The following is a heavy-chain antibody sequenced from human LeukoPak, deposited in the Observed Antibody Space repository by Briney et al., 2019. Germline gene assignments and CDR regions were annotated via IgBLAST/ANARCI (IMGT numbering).Heavy chain of an antibody. V-gene: IGHV4-31*03. J-gene: IGHJ4*02. CDR1: GGPISSGGYY. D-gene: IGHD4-17*01. CDR3: ARESWATVTGFDY. CDR2: IYYSGST. Sequence: SETLSLTCTVSGGPISSGGYYWNWIRQHPGKGLEWIGYIYYSGSTYYNPSLKSRVTISVDTSKNQFSLKLSSVTAADTAVYYCARESWATVTGFDYWGQGTLVTVSS.